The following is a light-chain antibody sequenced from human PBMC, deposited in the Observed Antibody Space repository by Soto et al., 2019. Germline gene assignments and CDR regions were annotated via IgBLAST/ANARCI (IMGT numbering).Light chain of an antibody. CDR1: SRDIGSYDF. J-gene: IGLJ1*01. V-gene: IGLV2-11*01. CDR2: DVN. CDR3: CSYAGTYTVL. Sequence: QSVLTQPPSVSGSPGQSVTISCTGSSRDIGSYDFVSWYQQHPGKAPKLMIYDVNKRPSGVPDRFSASKSGITASLTISGLQAEDDADYYCCSYAGTYTVLFGTGTKVTV.